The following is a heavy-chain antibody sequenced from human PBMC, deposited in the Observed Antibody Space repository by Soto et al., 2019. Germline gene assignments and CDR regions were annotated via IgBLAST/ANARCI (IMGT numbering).Heavy chain of an antibody. V-gene: IGHV4-59*01. CDR1: GGSISSYY. CDR2: IYYSGST. J-gene: IGHJ4*02. CDR3: ARGYYDSSGYYSADGYFDY. Sequence: QVQLQESGPGLVKPSETLSLTCTVSGGSISSYYWSWIRQPPGKGLEWIGYIYYSGSTNYNPSLQCRVTISVDTSKNQFSLKLSSVTAADTAVYYCARGYYDSSGYYSADGYFDYWGQGTLVTVSS. D-gene: IGHD3-22*01.